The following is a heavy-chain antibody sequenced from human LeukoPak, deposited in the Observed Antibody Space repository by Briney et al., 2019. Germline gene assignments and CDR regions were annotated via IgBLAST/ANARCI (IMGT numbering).Heavy chain of an antibody. CDR3: AKDAQRSSGYYYEVDY. V-gene: IGHV3-23*01. J-gene: IGHJ4*02. CDR1: GFTFSSYA. Sequence: GGSLRLSCAASGFTFSSYAMSWVRQAPGKGLEWVSSISGSGGSTYYADSVKGRFTISRDNSKNTLYLQMNSLRAQDTAVYYCAKDAQRSSGYYYEVDYWGQGTLVTVSS. CDR2: ISGSGGST. D-gene: IGHD3-22*01.